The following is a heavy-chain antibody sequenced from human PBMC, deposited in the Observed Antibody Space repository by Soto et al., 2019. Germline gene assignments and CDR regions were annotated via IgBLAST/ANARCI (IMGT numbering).Heavy chain of an antibody. CDR3: ARGELVTYFDY. V-gene: IGHV4-59*01. Sequence: PSETLSLTCTVSGGSISSYYWSWIRQPPGKGLEWIGYIYYSGSTNYNPSLKSRVTISVDTSKNQFSLKLSSVTAADTAVYYCARGELVTYFDYWGQGTLVTVSS. CDR1: GGSISSYY. D-gene: IGHD2-21*02. J-gene: IGHJ4*02. CDR2: IYYSGST.